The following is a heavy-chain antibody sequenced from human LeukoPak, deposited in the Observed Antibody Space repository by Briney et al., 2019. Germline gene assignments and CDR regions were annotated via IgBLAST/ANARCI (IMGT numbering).Heavy chain of an antibody. CDR2: IYYSGST. J-gene: IGHJ5*02. CDR1: GGSISSYY. D-gene: IGHD3-3*01. CDR3: ARYRTDFWSGSNWFDP. Sequence: PSETLSLTCTVSGGSISSYYWSWIRQPPGKGLEWIGYIYYSGSTNYNPSLKSRVTISVDTSKNQFSLKLSSVTAADTAVYYCARYRTDFWSGSNWFDPWGQGTLVTVSS. V-gene: IGHV4-59*01.